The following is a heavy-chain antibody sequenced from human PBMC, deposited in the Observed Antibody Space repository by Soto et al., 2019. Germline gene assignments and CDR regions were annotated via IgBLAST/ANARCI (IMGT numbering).Heavy chain of an antibody. CDR2: INPILNMS. CDR3: ATSYGSGYRAFDY. Sequence: QVQLVQSGAEVKKPGSSVKVSCKASGDTFSFYTINWVRQAPGLGLEWVGRINPILNMSNYAQKFQGRVTMTADKSTSTAYMELRSLRSEDTAMYYCATSYGSGYRAFDYWGQGALVTVSS. J-gene: IGHJ4*02. D-gene: IGHD3-10*01. V-gene: IGHV1-69*02. CDR1: GDTFSFYT.